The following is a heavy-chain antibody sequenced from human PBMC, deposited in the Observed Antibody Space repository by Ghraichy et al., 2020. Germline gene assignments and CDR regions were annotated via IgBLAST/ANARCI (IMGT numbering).Heavy chain of an antibody. CDR2: ISAYNGNT. CDR3: ARDLGLGQNNYYYDSSGGY. D-gene: IGHD3-22*01. Sequence: ASVKVSCKASGYTFTSYGISWVRQAPGQGLEWMGWISAYNGNTNYAQKLQGRVTMTTDTSTSTAYMELRSLRSDDTAVYYCARDLGLGQNNYYYDSSGGYWGQGTLVTVSS. V-gene: IGHV1-18*01. J-gene: IGHJ4*02. CDR1: GYTFTSYG.